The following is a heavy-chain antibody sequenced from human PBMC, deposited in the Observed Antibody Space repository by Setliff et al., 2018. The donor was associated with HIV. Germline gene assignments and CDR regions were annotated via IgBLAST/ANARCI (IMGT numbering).Heavy chain of an antibody. CDR1: GDSINSGTYY. V-gene: IGHV4-61*10. CDR3: APGEGVASTYYHD. Sequence: PSETLSLTCTVSGDSINSGTYYWSWIRQPAGKGLEWIGRLHHTGSTVSNPSLKSRVTILMDLSRNQLSLHLASVTTADTAVYFCAPGEGVASTYYHDWGQGTQVTVSS. J-gene: IGHJ4*01. CDR2: LHHTGST. D-gene: IGHD3-3*01.